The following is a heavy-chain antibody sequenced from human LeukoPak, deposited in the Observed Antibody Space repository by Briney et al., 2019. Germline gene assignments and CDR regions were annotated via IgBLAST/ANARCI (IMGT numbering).Heavy chain of an antibody. CDR2: IKQDGSEK. V-gene: IGHV3-7*01. J-gene: IGHJ4*02. CDR3: ARISGWRGKNFDY. CDR1: GFTFSSHW. D-gene: IGHD6-19*01. Sequence: GGPLRLSCAASGFTFSSHWMSWVRQAPGKGLEGVANIKQDGSEKYYVDSVKGRFTISRDNAKNSLYLQMNSLRAEDTAVYYCARISGWRGKNFDYWGQGTLVTVSS.